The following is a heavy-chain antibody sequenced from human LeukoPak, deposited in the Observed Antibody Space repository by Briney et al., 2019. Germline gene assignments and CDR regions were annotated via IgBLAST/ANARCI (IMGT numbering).Heavy chain of an antibody. D-gene: IGHD6-19*01. J-gene: IGHJ6*03. CDR3: ARRKAVAGTVYYYYMDV. CDR2: TYYSGST. Sequence: SETLSLTCTVSGGSISSYYWSWIRQPPGKGLEWIGYTYYSGSTNYNPSLKSRVTISVDTSKNQFSLKLSSVTAADTAVYYCARRKAVAGTVYYYYMDVWGKGTTVTVSS. V-gene: IGHV4-59*01. CDR1: GGSISSYY.